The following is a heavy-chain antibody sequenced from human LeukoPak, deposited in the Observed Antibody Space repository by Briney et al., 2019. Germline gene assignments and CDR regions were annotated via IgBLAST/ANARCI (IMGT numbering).Heavy chain of an antibody. Sequence: GSLRLSCAASGFTFRSYWMTWVRQAPGKGLEWVANIMQDGCERYYVDSVKGRFTISRDNAKNSLFLQMNSLRAEDTAVYYCARATGIAPRNYYHYYGLDVWGQGTTVIVSS. V-gene: IGHV3-7*01. CDR2: IMQDGCER. J-gene: IGHJ6*02. CDR1: GFTFRSYW. CDR3: ARATGIAPRNYYHYYGLDV. D-gene: IGHD6-13*01.